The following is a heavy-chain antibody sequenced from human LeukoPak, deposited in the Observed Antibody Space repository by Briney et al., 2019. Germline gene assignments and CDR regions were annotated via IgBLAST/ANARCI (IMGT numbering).Heavy chain of an antibody. CDR1: GFTFSSYG. D-gene: IGHD3-22*01. CDR3: AKALIRITMIPDAFDI. J-gene: IGHJ3*02. V-gene: IGHV3-23*01. Sequence: PGGSLRLSCAASGFTFSSYGMSWVRQAPGKGLEWVSAISGSGGSTYYADSVKGRFTISRDNAKNSLCLQMNSLRAEDTAVYYCAKALIRITMIPDAFDIWGQGTMVTVSS. CDR2: ISGSGGST.